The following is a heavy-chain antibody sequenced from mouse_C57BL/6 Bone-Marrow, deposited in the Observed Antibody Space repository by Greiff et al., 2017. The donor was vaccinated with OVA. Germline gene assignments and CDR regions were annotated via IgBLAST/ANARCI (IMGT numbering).Heavy chain of an antibody. CDR2: INYDGSST. CDR3: TRNHNYSSFYYFDY. CDR1: GFTFSDYY. Sequence: EVQVVESEGGLVQPGSSMKLSCTASGFTFSDYYMAWVRQAPEKGLEWVANINYDGSSTYYLDSLKSRFIISSDNANNIIYLQMSSLKSEDKATDCSTRNHNYSSFYYFDYWGKGNTLTVSS. J-gene: IGHJ2*01. D-gene: IGHD2-5*01. V-gene: IGHV5-16*01.